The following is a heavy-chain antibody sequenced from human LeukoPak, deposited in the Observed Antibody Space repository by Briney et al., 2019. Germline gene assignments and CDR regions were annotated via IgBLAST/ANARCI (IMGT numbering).Heavy chain of an antibody. D-gene: IGHD3-9*01. Sequence: AETLSLTCAVYAGSFCGYYWSWIRQPPGKGLEWISEINHSGSPNYNASLKSRVTISVDTSKNQSSLKLSSVTAADTAVYYCARGRGFAWLLYRDHKYYFDYWGQGTLVTVSS. CDR3: ARGRGFAWLLYRDHKYYFDY. CDR2: INHSGSP. J-gene: IGHJ4*02. CDR1: AGSFCGYY. V-gene: IGHV4-34*01.